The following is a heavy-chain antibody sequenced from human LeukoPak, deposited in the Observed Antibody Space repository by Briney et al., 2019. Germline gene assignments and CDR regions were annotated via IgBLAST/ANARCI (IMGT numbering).Heavy chain of an antibody. D-gene: IGHD4-23*01. V-gene: IGHV1-2*02. J-gene: IGHJ4*02. CDR3: AINYGGSSRDY. Sequence: GASVKVSCKASGYTFTGYYLHWVRQAPGQGLEWMGWINSNSGGTNYAQKFQGRVTMTRDTSISTAYMDLSRLRSDDTAFYYCAINYGGSSRDYWGQGTLVTVSS. CDR1: GYTFTGYY. CDR2: INSNSGGT.